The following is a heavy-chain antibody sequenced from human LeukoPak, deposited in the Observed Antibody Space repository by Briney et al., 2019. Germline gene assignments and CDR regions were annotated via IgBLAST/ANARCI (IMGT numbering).Heavy chain of an antibody. Sequence: GGSLRLSCAASGFTFSTYWMYWVRQAPGKGLEWVTNIKQDGSHRYYVDSVKGRFTISRDNAKNSLYLQMNSLRVEDTAVYYCVREEGYWGQGTLVTVSS. V-gene: IGHV3-7*01. CDR3: VREEGY. CDR2: IKQDGSHR. CDR1: GFTFSTYW. J-gene: IGHJ4*02.